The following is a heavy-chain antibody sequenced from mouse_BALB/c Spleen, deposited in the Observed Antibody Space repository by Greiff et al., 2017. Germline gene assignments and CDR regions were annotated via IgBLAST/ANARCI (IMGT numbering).Heavy chain of an antibody. CDR1: GYTFTSYW. D-gene: IGHD6-5*01. Sequence: QVQLQQSGAELAKPGASVKMSCKASGYTFTSYWMHWVKQRPGQGLEWIGYINPSTGYTEYNQKFKDKATLTADKSSSTAYMQLSSLTSEDSAVYYCARRYADYWGQGTTVTVSS. V-gene: IGHV1-7*01. CDR2: INPSTGYT. J-gene: IGHJ2*01. CDR3: ARRYADY.